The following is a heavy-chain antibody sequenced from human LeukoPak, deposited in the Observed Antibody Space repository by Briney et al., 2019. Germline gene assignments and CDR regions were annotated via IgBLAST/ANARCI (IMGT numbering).Heavy chain of an antibody. CDR2: ISSSSGSDI. CDR3: ARDQYYYDVTASDAFDI. J-gene: IGHJ3*02. CDR1: GFIFSDYH. V-gene: IGHV3-11*01. D-gene: IGHD3-22*01. Sequence: GGSLRLSCAASGFIFSDYHMSWIRQAPGKGLEWISYISSSSGSDIYYADSVKGRSTISRDNAKNSLYLQMNSLRAEDTAVYYCARDQYYYDVTASDAFDIWGQGTMVTVSS.